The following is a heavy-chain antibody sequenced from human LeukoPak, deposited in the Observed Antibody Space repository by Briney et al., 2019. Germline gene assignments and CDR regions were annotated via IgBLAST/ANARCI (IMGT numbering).Heavy chain of an antibody. J-gene: IGHJ4*02. Sequence: ASVKVSCKASGYTFTSYAMHWVRQAPGQRLEWMGWINAGNGNTKYSQKFQGRVTITRDTSASTAYMELSSLRSEDTAVYYCARRLDYPYYFDYWGQGTLVTVSS. V-gene: IGHV1-3*01. CDR2: INAGNGNT. CDR3: ARRLDYPYYFDY. CDR1: GYTFTSYA. D-gene: IGHD3/OR15-3a*01.